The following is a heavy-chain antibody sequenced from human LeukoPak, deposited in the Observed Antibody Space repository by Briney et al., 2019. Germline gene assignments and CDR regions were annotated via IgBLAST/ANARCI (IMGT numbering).Heavy chain of an antibody. CDR2: IYYSGST. V-gene: IGHV4-30-4*01. CDR1: GGSITSDDYY. CDR3: ARDFYDCSGGSCYYYYYYGMDV. D-gene: IGHD2-15*01. J-gene: IGHJ6*02. Sequence: PSQTLSLTCSVSGGSITSDDYYWGWIRQPPGRGLEWIGNIYYSGSTYYNPSLKSRLTISVDTSKNQFSLKLSSVTAADTAVYYCARDFYDCSGGSCYYYYYYGMDVWGQGTTVTVSS.